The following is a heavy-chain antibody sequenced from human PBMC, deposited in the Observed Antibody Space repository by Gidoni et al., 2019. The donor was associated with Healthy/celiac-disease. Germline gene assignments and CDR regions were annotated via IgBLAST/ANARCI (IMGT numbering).Heavy chain of an antibody. CDR3: ARAPEIQYYYDSSGYIPAVDY. V-gene: IGHV3-21*01. CDR1: GFTFSSYS. J-gene: IGHJ4*02. Sequence: EVQLVESGGGLVKPGGSLRLSCSASGFTFSSYSMNWVSQAPGKGLEWVSSISSSSSYIYYANSVKGRFTISRDNAKNSLYLQMNSLRAEDTAVYYCARAPEIQYYYDSSGYIPAVDYWGQGTLVTVSS. CDR2: ISSSSSYI. D-gene: IGHD3-22*01.